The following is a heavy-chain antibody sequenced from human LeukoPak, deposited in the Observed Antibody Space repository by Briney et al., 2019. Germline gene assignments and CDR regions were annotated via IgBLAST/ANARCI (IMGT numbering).Heavy chain of an antibody. V-gene: IGHV3-48*01. D-gene: IGHD6-13*01. CDR2: ISSSSTTI. J-gene: IGHJ4*02. CDR3: ARTSSSWSNYFDY. Sequence: GGSLRLSCAASGFTFSSYSMMWVRQAPGKGLEWVSYISSSSTTIYYADSVKGRFTISRDNAKNSVYLQMNSLRAEDTAVYYCARTSSSWSNYFDYWGQGTLVTVSS. CDR1: GFTFSSYS.